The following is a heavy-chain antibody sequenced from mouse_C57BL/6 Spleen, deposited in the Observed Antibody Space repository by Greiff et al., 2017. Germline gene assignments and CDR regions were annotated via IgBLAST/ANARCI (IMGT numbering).Heavy chain of an antibody. CDR1: GFTFSSYG. V-gene: IGHV5-6*01. CDR3: ARQGEAIYYAMDY. CDR2: ISSGGSYT. J-gene: IGHJ4*01. Sequence: EVKLMESGGDLVKPGGSLKLSCAASGFTFSSYGMSWVRQTPDKRLEWVATISSGGSYTYYPDSVKGRFTISRDNAKNTLYLQMSSLKSEDTAMYYGARQGEAIYYAMDYWGQGTSVTVSS. D-gene: IGHD1-1*01.